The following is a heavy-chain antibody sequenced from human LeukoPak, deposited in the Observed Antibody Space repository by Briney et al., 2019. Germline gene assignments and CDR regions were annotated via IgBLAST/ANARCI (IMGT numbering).Heavy chain of an antibody. CDR1: GGSFSGYY. J-gene: IGHJ4*02. Sequence: SETLSLTCAVYGGSFSGYYWSWIRQPPGKGLEWIGEINHSGSTDYNPSLKSRVTISVDTSKNQFSLKLSSVTAADTAVYYCARGPRFEYSYGCRSSRYGYWGQGTLVTVSS. V-gene: IGHV4-34*01. CDR2: INHSGST. D-gene: IGHD5-18*01. CDR3: ARGPRFEYSYGCRSSRYGY.